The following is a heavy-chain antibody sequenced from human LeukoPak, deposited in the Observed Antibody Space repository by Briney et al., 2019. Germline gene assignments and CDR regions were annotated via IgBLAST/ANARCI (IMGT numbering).Heavy chain of an antibody. Sequence: TGGSLRLSCTTSGLTIGDDAVSWVRQAPGKGLEWVGFIRSKAYGGTTEYAASVKGRFTISRDDSKSIAYLRMNSLKTEDTAVYYCTRITAVAGNPYYYYGMDVWGQGTTVTVSS. CDR2: IRSKAYGGTT. V-gene: IGHV3-49*04. D-gene: IGHD6-19*01. CDR3: TRITAVAGNPYYYYGMDV. J-gene: IGHJ6*02. CDR1: GLTIGDDA.